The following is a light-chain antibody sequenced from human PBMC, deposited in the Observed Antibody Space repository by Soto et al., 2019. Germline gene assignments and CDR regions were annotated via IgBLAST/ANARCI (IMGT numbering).Light chain of an antibody. CDR3: QQCGSSPS. Sequence: EIVLTQSPGTLSLSPGERATLSCRASQSVSSSYLAWYQQKPGQAPRLLIYDTSSRATGIPDRVSGSGSGTDFTLASSRLEPEDFSVYYCQQCGSSPSFGQGTKVELK. J-gene: IGKJ1*01. CDR2: DTS. V-gene: IGKV3-20*01. CDR1: QSVSSSY.